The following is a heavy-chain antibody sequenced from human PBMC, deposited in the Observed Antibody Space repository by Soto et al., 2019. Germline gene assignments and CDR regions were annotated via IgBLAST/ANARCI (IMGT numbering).Heavy chain of an antibody. J-gene: IGHJ5*02. V-gene: IGHV4-30-4*01. CDR2: IYKSTTT. CDR1: GDSISTVDYF. CDR3: ARGRYCLSGDCFPNWFDP. D-gene: IGHD2-21*02. Sequence: SETLSLTCSVSGDSISTVDYFWAWIRQPPGQALEYIGYIYKSTTTYYNPSFESRVAISLDTSKSQFSLTVTSVTAADTAVYFCARGRYCLSGDCFPNWFDPWGQGTLVTVS.